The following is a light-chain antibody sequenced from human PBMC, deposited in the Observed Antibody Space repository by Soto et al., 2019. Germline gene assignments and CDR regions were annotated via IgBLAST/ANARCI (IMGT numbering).Light chain of an antibody. Sequence: EIVRTQTPSTLSVSPGDRAILSCRAGQPLNNNVAWYQHKPGQAPRLLIYGASTRATGISARFSGSGSGTEFTLTISSLQSEDFAVYYCQQYEKWPPSITLGQGRLLEI. CDR3: QQYEKWPPSIT. V-gene: IGKV3-15*01. CDR1: QPLNNN. CDR2: GAS. J-gene: IGKJ5*01.